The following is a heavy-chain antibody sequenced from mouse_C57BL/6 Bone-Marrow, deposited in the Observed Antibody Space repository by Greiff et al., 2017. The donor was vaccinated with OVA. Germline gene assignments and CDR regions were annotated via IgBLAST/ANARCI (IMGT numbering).Heavy chain of an antibody. CDR2: IHPNSGST. CDR1: GYTFTSYW. V-gene: IGHV1-64*01. D-gene: IGHD1-1*01. Sequence: QVQLQQPGAELVKPGASVKLSCKASGYTFTSYWMHWVKQRPGQGLEWIGMIHPNSGSTNYNEKFKSKATLTVDKSSSTAYMQLSSLTSEDSAVYYCARVLGSYWYFDVWGTGTTVTVSS. CDR3: ARVLGSYWYFDV. J-gene: IGHJ1*03.